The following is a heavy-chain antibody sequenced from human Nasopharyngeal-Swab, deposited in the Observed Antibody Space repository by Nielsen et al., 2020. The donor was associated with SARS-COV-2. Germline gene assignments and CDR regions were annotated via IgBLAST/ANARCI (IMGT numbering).Heavy chain of an antibody. J-gene: IGHJ3*02. V-gene: IGHV4-31*03. CDR3: ARGVGRYDFWSGYYTIDAFDI. CDR1: GGSISSVGYY. Sequence: LRLSCTVSGGSISSVGYYWSWIRQHPGKGLEWIWYIYYSGSTSYNPSLKSRVTISVDTSKNQFSLKLSSVTAADTAVYYCARGVGRYDFWSGYYTIDAFDIWGQGTMVTVSS. CDR2: IYYSGST. D-gene: IGHD3-3*01.